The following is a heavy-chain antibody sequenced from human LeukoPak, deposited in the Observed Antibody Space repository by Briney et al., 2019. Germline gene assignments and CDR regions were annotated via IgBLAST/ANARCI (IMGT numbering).Heavy chain of an antibody. CDR2: IYPGDSDT. Sequence: GESLKISCKGSGYSFTSYWIGWVRQLPGKGLEWMGIIYPGDSDTRYSPSFQGQVTISADKSISTAYLQWSSLKASDTAMYYCARRSGSYGREGPGEIDYWGQGTLVTVSS. V-gene: IGHV5-51*01. J-gene: IGHJ4*02. CDR3: ARRSGSYGREGPGEIDY. D-gene: IGHD1-26*01. CDR1: GYSFTSYW.